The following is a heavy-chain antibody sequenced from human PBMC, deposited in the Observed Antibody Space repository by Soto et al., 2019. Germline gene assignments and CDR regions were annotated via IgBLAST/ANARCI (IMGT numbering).Heavy chain of an antibody. Sequence: ASVKVSCKVSGYTLTELSMHWVRQAPGKGLEWMGGFDPEDGETIYAQKFQGRVTMTEDTSTDTAYMELSSLRSEDTAVYYCATEPTPQIYYDFSLDPWGQGTLVTVSS. J-gene: IGHJ5*02. CDR2: FDPEDGET. D-gene: IGHD3-3*01. CDR1: GYTLTELS. V-gene: IGHV1-24*01. CDR3: ATEPTPQIYYDFSLDP.